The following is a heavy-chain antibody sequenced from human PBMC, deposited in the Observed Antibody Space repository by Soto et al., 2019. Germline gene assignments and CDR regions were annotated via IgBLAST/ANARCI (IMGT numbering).Heavy chain of an antibody. Sequence: SVKVSCKASGGTFSSYAISWVRQAPGQGLEWMGGIIPIFGTANYAQKFQGRVTITRDTSASTAYMELSSLRSEDTAVYYCARDLQLERKNWFDPWGQGTLVTVSS. CDR1: GGTFSSYA. D-gene: IGHD1-1*01. J-gene: IGHJ5*02. CDR2: IIPIFGTA. CDR3: ARDLQLERKNWFDP. V-gene: IGHV1-69*05.